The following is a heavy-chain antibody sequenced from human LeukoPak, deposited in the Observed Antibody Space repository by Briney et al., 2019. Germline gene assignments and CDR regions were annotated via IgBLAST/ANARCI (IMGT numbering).Heavy chain of an antibody. Sequence: PGGSLRLSCAASGFTFSSYAMTWLRQAPGQGLEWVSTITGSGGGTYYADSVKGRFTISRDNSKNTLYLQMYRLRAEDTAVYYCAKDINGWNDVGGWFDPWGQGTLVTVSS. V-gene: IGHV3-23*01. CDR3: AKDINGWNDVGGWFDP. CDR2: ITGSGGGT. J-gene: IGHJ5*02. D-gene: IGHD1-1*01. CDR1: GFTFSSYA.